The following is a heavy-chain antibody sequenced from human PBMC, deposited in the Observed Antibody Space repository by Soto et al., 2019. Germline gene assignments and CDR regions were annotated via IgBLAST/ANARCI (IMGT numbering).Heavy chain of an antibody. D-gene: IGHD2-2*01. CDR2: ISPGSGST. CDR3: ANCRLPAIPAAADY. V-gene: IGHV1-46*01. J-gene: IGHJ4*02. Sequence: ASVKVSCKTSGYTFTSFQMHWVRQAPGQGLEWMGIISPGSGSTNYAQKFQGRVTMTSDTSTRTIYMELSSLRSEDTAVYYCANCRLPAIPAAADYWGQGTLVTVSS. CDR1: GYTFTSFQ.